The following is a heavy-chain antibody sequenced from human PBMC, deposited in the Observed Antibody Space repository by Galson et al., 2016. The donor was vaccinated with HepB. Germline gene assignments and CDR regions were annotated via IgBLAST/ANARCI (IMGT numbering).Heavy chain of an antibody. D-gene: IGHD1-1*01. J-gene: IGHJ4*02. Sequence: SVKVPHKASGYRFSRYGISWLRRAPAQGLEWVGWISAADGRPNYAQNLQGRVTVTADTSTGTGYMELRNLRSDDTAVYYCARDIDWNVDYWGQGALVTVSS. CDR2: ISAADGRP. CDR3: ARDIDWNVDY. V-gene: IGHV1-18*01. CDR1: GYRFSRYG.